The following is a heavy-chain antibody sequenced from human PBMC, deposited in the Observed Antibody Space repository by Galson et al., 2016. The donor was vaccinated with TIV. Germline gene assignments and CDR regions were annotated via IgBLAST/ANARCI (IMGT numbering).Heavy chain of an antibody. Sequence: SVKVSCKASGYTFTGYYIHWVRQAPGQGLEWMGWISPNTGDTNYAQKFKGRVTMTRDTSITTVYMELTRLRSDDTAVYYCARFEYGDYVDYWGKGTLVTVFS. J-gene: IGHJ4*02. D-gene: IGHD4-17*01. CDR1: GYTFTGYY. CDR2: ISPNTGDT. V-gene: IGHV1-2*02. CDR3: ARFEYGDYVDY.